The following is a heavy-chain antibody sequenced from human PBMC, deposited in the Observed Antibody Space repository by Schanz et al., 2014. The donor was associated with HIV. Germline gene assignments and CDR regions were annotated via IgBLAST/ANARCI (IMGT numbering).Heavy chain of an antibody. Sequence: QVQLQQWGAGLLKPSETLSLTCAVYGGSFRGHYWTWIRQFPGMGLEWIGKVRHTGGTNYNPSLKSRVAILVDTSKKQFSRNLTSVTAADTAVYFCARVRSGSTAGYFDLWGQGTLVTVSS. CDR1: GGSFRGHY. J-gene: IGHJ5*02. V-gene: IGHV4-34*01. CDR3: ARVRSGSTAGYFDL. D-gene: IGHD1-26*01. CDR2: VRHTGGT.